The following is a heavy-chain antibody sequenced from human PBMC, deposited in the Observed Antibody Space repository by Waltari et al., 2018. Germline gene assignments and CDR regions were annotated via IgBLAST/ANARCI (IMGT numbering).Heavy chain of an antibody. CDR3: ARNPGWIVGHYYYMDV. J-gene: IGHJ6*03. CDR1: GYTFTSYD. Sequence: QVQLVQSGAEVKKPGASVKVSCKASGYTFTSYDINWVRQATGQGLEWMGWMNPNSSNTGYAQKFQGRVTMTRNTSISTAYMELSSLRSEDTAVYYCARNPGWIVGHYYYMDVWGKGTTVTVSS. D-gene: IGHD3-22*01. CDR2: MNPNSSNT. V-gene: IGHV1-8*01.